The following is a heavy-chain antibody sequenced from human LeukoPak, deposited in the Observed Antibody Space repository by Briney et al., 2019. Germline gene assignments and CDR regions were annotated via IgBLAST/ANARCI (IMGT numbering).Heavy chain of an antibody. CDR3: ARNQVDFDWLLS. CDR2: IIPIFGTA. V-gene: IGHV1-69*06. CDR1: GGTFSSYA. Sequence: SVKVSCKASGGTFSSYAISWVRQAPGQGLEWMGGIIPIFGTANYAQKFQGRVTITADKSTSTAYMELSSLRSEDTAVYYCARNQVDFDWLLSWGQGTLVTVSS. D-gene: IGHD3-9*01. J-gene: IGHJ5*02.